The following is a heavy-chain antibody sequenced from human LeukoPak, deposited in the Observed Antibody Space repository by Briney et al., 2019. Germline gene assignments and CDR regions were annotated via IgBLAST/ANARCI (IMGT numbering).Heavy chain of an antibody. D-gene: IGHD4-17*01. V-gene: IGHV4-34*01. CDR1: GGSFSGYY. CDR2: INHSGST. Sequence: SETLSLTRAVYGGSFSGYYWSWIRQPPGKGLEWIGEINHSGSTNYNPSLKSRVTISVDTSKNQFSLKLSSVTAADTAVYYCARAPTTVTTSFFYYYYMDVWGKGTTVTVSS. J-gene: IGHJ6*03. CDR3: ARAPTTVTTSFFYYYYMDV.